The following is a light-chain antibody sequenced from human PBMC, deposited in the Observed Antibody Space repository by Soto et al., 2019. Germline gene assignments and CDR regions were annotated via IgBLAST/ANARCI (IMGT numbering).Light chain of an antibody. V-gene: IGKV1-12*01. CDR3: QQANSYPRT. CDR1: QDISSY. CDR2: AAS. J-gene: IGKJ2*02. Sequence: DLQMTQSPSSMSASVGDRVTITCRASQDISSYLAWYQQRPGEAPRLLIFAASSLQSGVPSRFSASGSGTDFTLTIRSLQPEDSATYYCQQANSYPRTFGQGTKLQIK.